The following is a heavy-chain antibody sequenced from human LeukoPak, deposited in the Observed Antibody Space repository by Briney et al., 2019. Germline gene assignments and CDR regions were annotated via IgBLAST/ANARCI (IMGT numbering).Heavy chain of an antibody. CDR3: VRGAGPGTPFD. D-gene: IGHD1-1*01. J-gene: IGHJ1*01. CDR2: ISDNGRTS. CDR1: GFDLSSCA. Sequence: GGSLRLSCAASGFDLSSCAMNWVRQAPGKGLEWVSFISDNGRTSYYADSVKGRFTISRDDSKNTLHLQMNSLRVEDSAIYSCVRGAGPGTPFDWGQGILVTVSS. V-gene: IGHV3-23*01.